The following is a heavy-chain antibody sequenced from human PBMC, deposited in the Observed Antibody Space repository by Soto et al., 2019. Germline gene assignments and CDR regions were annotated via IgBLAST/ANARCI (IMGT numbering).Heavy chain of an antibody. CDR2: INPNSGDT. D-gene: IGHD1-26*01. CDR1: GYTFTAHY. V-gene: IGHV1-2*02. J-gene: IGHJ4*02. Sequence: ASVKVSCKASGYTFTAHYLNWVRQAPGQWLEWMGWINPNSGDTKYVEKFQGRVTMTSDTSISRAYMKLSSLRSDDTAVYYCASVNSGSYHHGRFDYRGQGALVTVSS. CDR3: ASVNSGSYHHGRFDY.